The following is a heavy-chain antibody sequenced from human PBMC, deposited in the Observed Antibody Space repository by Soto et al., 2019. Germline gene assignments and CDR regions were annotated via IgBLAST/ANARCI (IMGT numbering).Heavy chain of an antibody. Sequence: LSLTCTVSGGSISGYFWSWIRQPPGKGLEWIGYLYYSGSTNYNPSLRSRVTISVDTSRNQFSLKLSSVTAADTAVYYCARHANRNYGLYYFDYWGQGTLVTVSS. D-gene: IGHD4-4*01. J-gene: IGHJ4*02. CDR2: LYYSGST. V-gene: IGHV4-59*08. CDR1: GGSISGYF. CDR3: ARHANRNYGLYYFDY.